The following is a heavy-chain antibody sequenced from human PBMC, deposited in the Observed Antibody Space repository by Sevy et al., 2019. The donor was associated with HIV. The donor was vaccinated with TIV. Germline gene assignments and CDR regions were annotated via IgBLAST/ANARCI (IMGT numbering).Heavy chain of an antibody. J-gene: IGHJ4*02. V-gene: IGHV3-30-3*01. Sequence: GGSLRLSCAASGFTFSSYAMHWVHQAPGKGLEWVAVISYDGSNKYYADSVKGRFTISRDNSKNTLYLQMNSLRAEDTAVYYCARDAWGRDGYNFLTYYFDYWGQGTLVTVSS. D-gene: IGHD5-12*01. CDR3: ARDAWGRDGYNFLTYYFDY. CDR2: ISYDGSNK. CDR1: GFTFSSYA.